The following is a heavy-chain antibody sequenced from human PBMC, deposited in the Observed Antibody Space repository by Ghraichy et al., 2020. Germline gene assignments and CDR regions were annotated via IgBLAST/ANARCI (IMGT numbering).Heavy chain of an antibody. J-gene: IGHJ6*02. CDR1: GGSVSSGSYY. V-gene: IGHV4-61*01. Sequence: SETLSLTCTVSGGSVSSGSYYWSWIRQPPGKGLEWIGYIYYSGSTNYNPSLKSRVTISVDTSKNQFSLKLSSVTAADTAVYYCARDHQQGDSSSWHLYYYSYGMDVWGQGTTVTVSS. CDR3: ARDHQQGDSSSWHLYYYSYGMDV. CDR2: IYYSGST. D-gene: IGHD6-13*01.